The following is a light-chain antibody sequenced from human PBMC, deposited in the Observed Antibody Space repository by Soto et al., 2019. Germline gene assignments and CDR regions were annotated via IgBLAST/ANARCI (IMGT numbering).Light chain of an antibody. Sequence: QSALTQPPSASGSPGQSVTISCTGTSSDVGGYKYVSWYQQHPGKAPKLMIFEVSRRPSGVPDRFSGSKSGNTASLTVSGLQAEYEADYYCSSYAGRNTWVFGGGTKLTVL. V-gene: IGLV2-8*01. CDR3: SSYAGRNTWV. J-gene: IGLJ3*02. CDR1: SSDVGGYKY. CDR2: EVS.